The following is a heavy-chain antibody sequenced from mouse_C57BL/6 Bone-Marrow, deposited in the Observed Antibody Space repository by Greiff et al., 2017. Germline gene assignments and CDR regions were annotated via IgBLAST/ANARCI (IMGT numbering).Heavy chain of an antibody. D-gene: IGHD2-3*01. CDR1: GFTFSSYG. Sequence: EVQVVESGGDLVKPGGSLKLSCAASGFTFSSYGMSWVRQTPDKRLEWVATISSGGSYTYYPDSVKGRFTISRDNAKNTLYLQMRSLKSEDTAMYYCARRGGPRYDGYYWFAYWGQGTLVTVSA. CDR3: ARRGGPRYDGYYWFAY. V-gene: IGHV5-6*01. CDR2: ISSGGSYT. J-gene: IGHJ3*01.